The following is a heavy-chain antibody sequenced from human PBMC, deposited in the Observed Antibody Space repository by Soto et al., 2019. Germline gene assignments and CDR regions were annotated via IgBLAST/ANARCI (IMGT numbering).Heavy chain of an antibody. Sequence: QVQLQESGPGLVKPSETLSLTCAVSGDSISSYYCMWIRQPPGKGLESIGYLHYGRSANYNPSLRSRVTLSVATSTNQCSLTLSSMTAADTAVYYCALRSMAVVPEYWGQGTLVTVS. CDR2: LHYGRSA. V-gene: IGHV4-59*01. D-gene: IGHD3-22*01. J-gene: IGHJ4*02. CDR3: ALRSMAVVPEY. CDR1: GDSISSYY.